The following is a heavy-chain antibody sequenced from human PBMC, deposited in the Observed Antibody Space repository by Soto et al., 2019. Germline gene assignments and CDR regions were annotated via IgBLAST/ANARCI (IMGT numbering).Heavy chain of an antibody. CDR2: ISYDGSNK. CDR3: AKDLPYYDILTGYHPLDY. Sequence: LRLSCAASGFTFSSYGMHWVRQAPGKGLEWVAVISYDGSNKYYADSVKGRFTISRDNSKNTLYLQMNSLRAEDTAVYYCAKDLPYYDILTGYHPLDYWGQGTLVTVSS. CDR1: GFTFSSYG. V-gene: IGHV3-30*18. D-gene: IGHD3-9*01. J-gene: IGHJ4*02.